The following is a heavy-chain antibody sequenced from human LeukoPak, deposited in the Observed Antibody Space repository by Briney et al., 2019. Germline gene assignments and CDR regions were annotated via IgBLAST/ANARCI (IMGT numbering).Heavy chain of an antibody. CDR1: GFTFSDYY. V-gene: IGHV3-11*05. Sequence: PGGSLRLSCAASGFTFSDYYMSWIRQAPGKGLGWVSYISTSSSSTNYADSVKGRFTISRDNAKNSLYLQMNSLRADDTAVYYCARDRAGAPHDYWGQGTLVTVSS. J-gene: IGHJ4*02. D-gene: IGHD6-19*01. CDR2: ISTSSSST. CDR3: ARDRAGAPHDY.